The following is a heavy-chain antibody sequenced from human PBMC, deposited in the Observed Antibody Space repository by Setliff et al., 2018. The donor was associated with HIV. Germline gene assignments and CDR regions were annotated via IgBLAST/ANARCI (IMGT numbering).Heavy chain of an antibody. CDR3: ARDRLYGDYVLEP. Sequence: QPGGSLRLSCEASGLTFSASEMNWVRQAPGKGLEWISYISSNGDTTYYADSVKGRFTISRDNSENTLYLQLNSLRAEDTAVYYCARDRLYGDYVLEPWGQGTLVTVSS. D-gene: IGHD4-17*01. J-gene: IGHJ5*02. CDR1: GLTFSASE. V-gene: IGHV3-48*03. CDR2: ISSNGDTT.